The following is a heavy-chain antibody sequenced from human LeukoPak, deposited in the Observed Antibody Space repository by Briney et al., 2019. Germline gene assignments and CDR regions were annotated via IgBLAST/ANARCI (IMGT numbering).Heavy chain of an antibody. Sequence: PGGSLRLSCAASGFTFSTNAMSWVRQAQGKGLEWVTAIGGSGDFTYYAEYVRGRLTISRDNSEKTLYLQMNSLRAEDTAVYYCAKADRGWGVITKDWGQGTLVTVSS. CDR1: GFTFSTNA. J-gene: IGHJ4*02. CDR3: AKADRGWGVITKD. V-gene: IGHV3-23*01. CDR2: IGGSGDFT. D-gene: IGHD3-10*01.